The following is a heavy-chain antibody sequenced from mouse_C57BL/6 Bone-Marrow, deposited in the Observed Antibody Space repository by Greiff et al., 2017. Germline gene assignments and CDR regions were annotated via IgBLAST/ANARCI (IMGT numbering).Heavy chain of an antibody. D-gene: IGHD2-5*01. J-gene: IGHJ3*01. CDR1: GYTFTDYY. Sequence: VQLQQSGAELVRPGASVKLSCKASGYTFTDYYINWVKQRPGQGLEWIARIYPGSGNTYYNEKFKGKATLTAEKSSSTAYMQLSSLTSEDSAVYCCARTRNYSNLFAYWGQGTLVTVSA. CDR3: ARTRNYSNLFAY. V-gene: IGHV1-76*01. CDR2: IYPGSGNT.